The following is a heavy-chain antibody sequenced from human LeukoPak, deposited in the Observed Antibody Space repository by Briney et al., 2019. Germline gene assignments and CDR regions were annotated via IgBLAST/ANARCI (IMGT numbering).Heavy chain of an antibody. CDR1: GFTFSSYA. CDR2: ISGSGGST. Sequence: QSGGSLRLSCAASGFTFSSYAMSWVRQAPGKGLEWVSAISGSGGSTYYADSVKGRFTISRDNSKNTLHLQMNSLRAEDTAVYYCAKDRREVLRFLEWLLGMDVWGQGTTVTVSS. J-gene: IGHJ6*02. V-gene: IGHV3-23*01. CDR3: AKDRREVLRFLEWLLGMDV. D-gene: IGHD3-3*01.